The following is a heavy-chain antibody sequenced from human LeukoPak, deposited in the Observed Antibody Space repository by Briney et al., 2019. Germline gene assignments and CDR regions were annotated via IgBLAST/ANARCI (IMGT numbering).Heavy chain of an antibody. J-gene: IGHJ4*02. CDR1: GLTFSTYW. CDR3: AREARVGGALQY. Sequence: GGSLRLSRAASGLTFSTYWMHWVRQAPGKGLAWVARINPDGSIRTYANSVQGRVTISRDTAKDTLFLQMNSLRAEDTAVHYCAREARVGGALQYWGQGTPVTVSS. CDR2: INPDGSIR. V-gene: IGHV3-74*03. D-gene: IGHD1-26*01.